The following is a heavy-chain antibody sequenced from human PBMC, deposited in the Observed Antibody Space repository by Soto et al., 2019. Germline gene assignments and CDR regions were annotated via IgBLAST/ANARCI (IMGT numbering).Heavy chain of an antibody. V-gene: IGHV4-34*01. J-gene: IGHJ4*02. CDR3: ARHHVRGRTIAGAAEF. D-gene: IGHD1-26*01. CDR1: GKSLSGYY. CDR2: INHSGNT. Sequence: QVQLQQWGAGLLKPSETLSLTCAVYGKSLSGYYWSWIRQPPGKAQEWIGEINHSGNTTYNPSLKSRVTISVDTSKNQLFLNLSSATAADTAMYFCARHHVRGRTIAGAAEFWGQGTLVTVSS.